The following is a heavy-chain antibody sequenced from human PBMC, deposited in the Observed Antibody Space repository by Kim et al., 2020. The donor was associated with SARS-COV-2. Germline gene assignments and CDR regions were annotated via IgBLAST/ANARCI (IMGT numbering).Heavy chain of an antibody. D-gene: IGHD6-13*01. CDR3: ASSIAAAASFWFDP. Sequence: SETLSLTCAVSGASISGSNWWSWVRQPPGKGLEWIGEISHSGSTNYNPSLKSRVTISVDKSKNQFSLKVTSVTAADTAVYYCASSIAAAASFWFDPWGQG. J-gene: IGHJ5*02. CDR2: ISHSGST. V-gene: IGHV4-4*02. CDR1: GASISGSNW.